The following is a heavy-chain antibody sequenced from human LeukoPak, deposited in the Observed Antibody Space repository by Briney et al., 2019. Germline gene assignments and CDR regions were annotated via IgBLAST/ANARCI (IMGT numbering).Heavy chain of an antibody. CDR1: GGSISSSNYY. CDR3: ARTNGYSYGAIDY. V-gene: IGHV4-39*01. CDR2: IYYSGST. Sequence: SETLSLTCTVSGGSISSSNYYWGWIRQPPGKRLDWIGNIYYSGSTYYNPSLKSRVTISVDTSKNQFSLKLSSVTAADTAVYYCARTNGYSYGAIDYWGQGTLVTVSS. J-gene: IGHJ4*02. D-gene: IGHD5-18*01.